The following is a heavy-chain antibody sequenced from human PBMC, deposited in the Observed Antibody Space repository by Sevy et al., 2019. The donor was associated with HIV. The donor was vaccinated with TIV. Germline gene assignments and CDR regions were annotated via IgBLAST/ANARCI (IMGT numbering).Heavy chain of an antibody. V-gene: IGHV3-66*01. CDR1: GFTVSSNY. Sequence: GGSLRLSCAASGFTVSSNYMSWVRQAPGKGLEWVSVIYCGGSTYYADSVKGRVTISRDNSKNTQNLQMNSLRAEDTAVYYWAREVRRRMDFWGQGTTVTVSS. J-gene: IGHJ6*02. CDR3: AREVRRRMDF. CDR2: IYCGGST. D-gene: IGHD3-10*01.